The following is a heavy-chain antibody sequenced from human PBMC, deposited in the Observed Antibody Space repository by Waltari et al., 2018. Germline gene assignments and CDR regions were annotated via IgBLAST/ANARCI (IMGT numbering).Heavy chain of an antibody. D-gene: IGHD1-26*01. CDR2: ATPSFGTA. CDR1: GGTFSSYA. J-gene: IGHJ4*02. Sequence: QVQLVQSGAEVKKPGSSVKVSCKASGGTFSSYAISWVRQAPGQGLEWMGGATPSFGTASYATQSQGRVTITADESTSTTYMELSSLGSEDTAVYYCALKLSGSSDPPVVWGQGTLVTVSS. V-gene: IGHV1-69*12. CDR3: ALKLSGSSDPPVV.